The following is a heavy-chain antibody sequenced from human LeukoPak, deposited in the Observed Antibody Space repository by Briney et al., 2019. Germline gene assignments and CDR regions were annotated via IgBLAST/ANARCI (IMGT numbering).Heavy chain of an antibody. CDR1: GFTFTIFG. V-gene: IGHV3-48*01. CDR3: ARGVNFAGYSSSWYRAGWFDP. J-gene: IGHJ5*02. D-gene: IGHD6-13*01. CDR2: IDARSGIT. Sequence: QTGGSLRLSCAASGFTFTIFGLNWVRQAPGKGPEWVSYIDARSGITYYADSVQGRFTISRDDARESVFLQMDGLRVDDTAVYYCARGVNFAGYSSSWYRAGWFDPWGQGTLVTVSS.